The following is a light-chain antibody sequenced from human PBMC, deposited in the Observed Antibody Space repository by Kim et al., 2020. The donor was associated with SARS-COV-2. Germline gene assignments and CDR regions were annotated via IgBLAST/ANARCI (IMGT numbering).Light chain of an antibody. CDR3: RQYEMWLPGT. CDR1: QSLGTN. Sequence: EIVMTQSPATLSVSPGERATLSCRASQSLGTNYLAWYQQKPGQAPRLLIYGTSTRAAGVPARFSGSGSGTEFTLTISSLQSEDFAIYYCRQYEMWLPGTFGQGTKVDSK. V-gene: IGKV3-15*01. CDR2: GTS. J-gene: IGKJ1*01.